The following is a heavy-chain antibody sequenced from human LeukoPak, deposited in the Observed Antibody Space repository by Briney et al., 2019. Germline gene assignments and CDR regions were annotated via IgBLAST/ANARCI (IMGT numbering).Heavy chain of an antibody. J-gene: IGHJ4*02. Sequence: ASVKVSCKASGYTFTGYYMHWVRQAPGQGLEWMGWINPNSGGTNYAQKFQGRVTTTRDTSISTAYMELSRLRSDDTAVYYCARGRARKQETGTTCWDFDYWGQGTLVTVSS. CDR2: INPNSGGT. D-gene: IGHD1-14*01. CDR1: GYTFTGYY. CDR3: ARGRARKQETGTTCWDFDY. V-gene: IGHV1-2*02.